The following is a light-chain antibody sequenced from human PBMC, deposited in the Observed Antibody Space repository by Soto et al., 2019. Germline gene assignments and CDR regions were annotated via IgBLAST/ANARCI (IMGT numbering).Light chain of an antibody. CDR3: LQHNSYPPT. CDR1: QSISNH. CDR2: AAS. Sequence: DIQMTQSPSSLSASVEDRVIITCRASQSISNHLNWYQQKPGKAPKRLIYAASSLQSGVPSRFSGSGSGTEFTPTISSLQPEDFATYYCLQHNSYPPTFGGGTKVDIK. J-gene: IGKJ4*01. V-gene: IGKV1-17*01.